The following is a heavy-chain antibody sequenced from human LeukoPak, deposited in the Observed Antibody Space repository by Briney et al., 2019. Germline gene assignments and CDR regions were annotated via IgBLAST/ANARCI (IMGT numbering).Heavy chain of an antibody. J-gene: IGHJ5*02. CDR3: AKSHSGGWYPNNWFDP. CDR2: IRYDGSNK. Sequence: PGGSLRLSCAASGFTFSSYGMHWVRQAPGKGLEWVAFIRYDGSNKYYADSVKGRFTISRDNSKNTLYLQMNSLRAEDTAVYYCAKSHSGGWYPNNWFDPWGQGTLVTVSS. CDR1: GFTFSSYG. D-gene: IGHD6-19*01. V-gene: IGHV3-30*02.